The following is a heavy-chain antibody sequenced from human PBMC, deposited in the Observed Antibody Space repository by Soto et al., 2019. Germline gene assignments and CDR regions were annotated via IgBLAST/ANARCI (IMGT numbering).Heavy chain of an antibody. V-gene: IGHV3-23*01. CDR1: GFTFSNFA. Sequence: EVHLLESGGGLVQPGGSLRLSCVVYGFTFSNFAMSWVRQAPGKGLEWVSTLTGSSGVTYYADSVKGRFAISRDNSRNTLSLQMNSLTAEDTAVYYCAKGGATYGLLTHDYWGQGTRVTVSS. CDR2: LTGSSGVT. J-gene: IGHJ4*02. CDR3: AKGGATYGLLTHDY. D-gene: IGHD3-9*01.